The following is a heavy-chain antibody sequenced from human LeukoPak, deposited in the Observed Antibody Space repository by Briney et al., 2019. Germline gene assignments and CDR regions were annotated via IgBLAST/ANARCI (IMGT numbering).Heavy chain of an antibody. J-gene: IGHJ4*02. Sequence: SETLSLTCTVSGGSISSGDYYWSWIRQPPGKGLEWIGYIYYSGSTYYNPSLKSRVTISVDTSKNQFSLKLSSVTAADTAVYYCARVGGGSYVRLFDYWGQGTLVTVSS. CDR2: IYYSGST. D-gene: IGHD1-26*01. V-gene: IGHV4-30-4*01. CDR1: GGSISSGDYY. CDR3: ARVGGGSYVRLFDY.